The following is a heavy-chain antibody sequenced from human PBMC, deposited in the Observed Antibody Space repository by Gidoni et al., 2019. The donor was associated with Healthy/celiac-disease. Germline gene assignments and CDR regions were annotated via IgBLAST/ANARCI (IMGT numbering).Heavy chain of an antibody. Sequence: EVQLLESGGGLVQPGGSRRLSCAASGFTFSSDARSRVRQAPGKGLEGVSAISGRGGSTYYADSVQGRFTISRANSKNPLYLQMNSLSAEDTAVYYCAKTPYVWGSYRYTIHPQFDSWGQGTLVTVSS. V-gene: IGHV3-23*01. CDR2: ISGRGGST. CDR3: AKTPYVWGSYRYTIHPQFDS. CDR1: GFTFSSDA. D-gene: IGHD3-16*02. J-gene: IGHJ4*02.